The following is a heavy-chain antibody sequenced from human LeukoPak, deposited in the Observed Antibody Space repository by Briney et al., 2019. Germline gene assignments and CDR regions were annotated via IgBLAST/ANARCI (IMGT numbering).Heavy chain of an antibody. CDR1: GFTFSSYS. D-gene: IGHD3-16*01. V-gene: IGHV3-23*01. Sequence: GGSLGLSCAASGFTFSSYSMSWARQAPGKGLEWVSAISGGGASTYYADAVKGRFTISRDNSKNTLYLQMSSLRAEDTAVYYCAKGSTIWGTEYFQHWGQGTLVTVSS. CDR3: AKGSTIWGTEYFQH. J-gene: IGHJ1*01. CDR2: ISGGGAST.